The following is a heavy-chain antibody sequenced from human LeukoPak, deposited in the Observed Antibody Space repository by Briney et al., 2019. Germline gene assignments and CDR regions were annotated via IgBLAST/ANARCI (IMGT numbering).Heavy chain of an antibody. J-gene: IGHJ5*02. D-gene: IGHD3-10*01. Sequence: ASVKVSCKASGHTFTSYGISWVRQAPGQGLEWMGWISAYNGNTNYAQKLQGRVTMTTDTSTSTAYVELRSLRSDDTAVYYCARDPLLWFGELGLDNWFDPWGQETLVTVSS. V-gene: IGHV1-18*01. CDR1: GHTFTSYG. CDR3: ARDPLLWFGELGLDNWFDP. CDR2: ISAYNGNT.